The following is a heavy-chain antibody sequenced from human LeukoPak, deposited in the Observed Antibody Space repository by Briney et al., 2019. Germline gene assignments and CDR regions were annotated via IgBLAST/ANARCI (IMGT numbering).Heavy chain of an antibody. D-gene: IGHD3-16*01. CDR1: GVSISGWD. Sequence: SETLSLTCTVSGVSISGWDWSWIRQPPGKGLEWVGYIYGSGSTNYNPSLKSRVTISADTSKNQFSLKLNSLTTADTAVYYCTRGAGWLIDYWGQGILVTVSS. CDR2: IYGSGST. CDR3: TRGAGWLIDY. V-gene: IGHV4-59*01. J-gene: IGHJ4*02.